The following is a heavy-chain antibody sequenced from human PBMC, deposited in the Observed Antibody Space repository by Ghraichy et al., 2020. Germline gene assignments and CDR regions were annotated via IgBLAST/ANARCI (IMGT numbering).Heavy chain of an antibody. CDR1: GFTFSSYS. D-gene: IGHD3-9*01. V-gene: IGHV3-48*02. J-gene: IGHJ6*02. CDR3: ARDRIGDSYYDILTGTDYYGMDV. CDR2: ISSSSSTI. Sequence: LSLTCAASGFTFSSYSMNWVRQAPGKGLEWVSYISSSSSTIYYADSVKGRFTISRDNAKNSLYLQMNSLRDEDTAVYYCARDRIGDSYYDILTGTDYYGMDVWGQGTTVTVSS.